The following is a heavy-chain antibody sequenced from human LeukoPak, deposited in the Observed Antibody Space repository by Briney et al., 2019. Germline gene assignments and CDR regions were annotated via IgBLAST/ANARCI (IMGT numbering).Heavy chain of an antibody. D-gene: IGHD3-22*01. CDR2: ISGSGGST. J-gene: IGHJ4*02. CDR3: AKADTYYYDSSGPLADY. Sequence: QPGGSLRLSCAASGFTFSSYAMSWVRQAPGKGLEWVSAISGSGGSTYYADSAKGRFTISRDNSKNTLYLQMNSLRAEDTAVYYCAKADTYYYDSSGPLADYWGQGTLVTVSS. CDR1: GFTFSSYA. V-gene: IGHV3-23*01.